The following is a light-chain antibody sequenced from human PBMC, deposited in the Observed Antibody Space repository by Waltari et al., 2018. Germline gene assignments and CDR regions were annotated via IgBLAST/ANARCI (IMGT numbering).Light chain of an antibody. V-gene: IGKV3-15*01. CDR1: QSVSTK. J-gene: IGKJ1*01. CDR3: QHYEGWPPWT. Sequence: EIVLTQSPATLSVSPGERATLSSRASQSVSTKVAWYQQRPGQAPRLLIYAASSRATGGPARFGGSGSETDFTLTISGLQSEDFAVYYCQHYEGWPPWTFGQGTKV. CDR2: AAS.